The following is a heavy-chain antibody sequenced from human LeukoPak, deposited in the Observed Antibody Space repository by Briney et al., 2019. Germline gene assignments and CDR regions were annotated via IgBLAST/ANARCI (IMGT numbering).Heavy chain of an antibody. CDR2: ISSYSSYI. CDR3: ARDRSNGDYAFDY. Sequence: GGSLRLSCAASEFTLSSYDMNWVRQAPGKGLEWVSSISSYSSYIYYADSVKGRFTISRDNAKNSLYLQMNSLRAEDTAVYYCARDRSNGDYAFDYWGQGALVTVSS. CDR1: EFTLSSYD. J-gene: IGHJ4*02. V-gene: IGHV3-21*01. D-gene: IGHD4-17*01.